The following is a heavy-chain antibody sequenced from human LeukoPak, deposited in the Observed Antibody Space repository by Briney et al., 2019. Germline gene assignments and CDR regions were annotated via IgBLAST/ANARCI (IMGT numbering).Heavy chain of an antibody. Sequence: PSETLSLTCTVSGGSLSYYYWSWIRRPPGKGLEWIGYFSSSGGTNYNPSLKSRLTIPVDTSKNQVSLNLRSVTAADAAVYYCAKGSYCSGGDCYGYYMDVWGKGTTVAVSS. J-gene: IGHJ6*03. CDR1: GGSLSYYY. D-gene: IGHD2-15*01. CDR3: AKGSYCSGGDCYGYYMDV. V-gene: IGHV4-59*01. CDR2: FSSSGGT.